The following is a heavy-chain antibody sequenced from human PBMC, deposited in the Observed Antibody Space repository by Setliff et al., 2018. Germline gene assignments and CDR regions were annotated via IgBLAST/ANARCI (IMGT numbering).Heavy chain of an antibody. J-gene: IGHJ6*03. D-gene: IGHD3-3*01. CDR1: GDSMRTNY. CDR3: ARMSGFQYIDV. Sequence: SETLSLTCTVSGDSMRTNYWGWFRQPAGKELEWIGQIYTSWSTNYNPSLKSRVTISLDTSKNQFSLSLTSVTAEDTAVYYCARMSGFQYIDVWDKGTTVTVS. V-gene: IGHV4-4*07. CDR2: IYTSWST.